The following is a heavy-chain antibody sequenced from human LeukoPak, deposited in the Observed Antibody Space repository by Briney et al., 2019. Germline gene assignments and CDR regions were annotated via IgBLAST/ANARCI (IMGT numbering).Heavy chain of an antibody. CDR1: GGSISSYY. Sequence: SETLSLTCTVSGGSISSYYWSWIRQPPGKGLEWIGYIYYSGSTNYNPSLKSRVTISVDTSKNQFSLKLSSVTAADTAVYYCARDFSTVTFYYYYYMDVWGKGTTVTVSS. CDR3: ARDFSTVTFYYYYYMDV. D-gene: IGHD4-11*01. CDR2: IYYSGST. J-gene: IGHJ6*03. V-gene: IGHV4-59*12.